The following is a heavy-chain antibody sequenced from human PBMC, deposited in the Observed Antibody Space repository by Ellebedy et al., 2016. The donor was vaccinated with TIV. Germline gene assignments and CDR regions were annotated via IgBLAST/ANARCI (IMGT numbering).Heavy chain of an antibody. CDR2: IYSGRST. CDR1: GVTVSSNY. V-gene: IGHV3-53*05. D-gene: IGHD2-2*01. CDR3: ARGGVINSYAAADY. J-gene: IGHJ4*02. Sequence: GESLKISCAASGVTVSSNYMSWVRQAPGKGLEWVSLIYSGRSTYYADSVKGRFTVSRDNSKSTLYLQMNSLRTEDTAVYYCARGGVINSYAAADYWGQGTLVTVSS.